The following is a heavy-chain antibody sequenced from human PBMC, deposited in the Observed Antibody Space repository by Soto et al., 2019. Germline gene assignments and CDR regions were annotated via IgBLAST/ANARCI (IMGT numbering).Heavy chain of an antibody. CDR3: AIPSPHYDQPRYGMDV. Sequence: QVKLVQSGAEVKKPGSSVKVSCKASGGTFSSYAISWVRQAPGQGLEWMGGIIPIFGTANYAQKFQGRVTITADESTSTAYMELSSLRSEDTAVYYCAIPSPHYDQPRYGMDVWGQGTTVTVSS. CDR2: IIPIFGTA. CDR1: GGTFSSYA. V-gene: IGHV1-69*01. J-gene: IGHJ6*02. D-gene: IGHD3-3*01.